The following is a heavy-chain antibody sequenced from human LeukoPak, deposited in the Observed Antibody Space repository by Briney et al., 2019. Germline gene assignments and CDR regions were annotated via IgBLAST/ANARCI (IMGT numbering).Heavy chain of an antibody. Sequence: GGSLRLSCAAPGFTFSRFWMHWVRHAPGKGLVWVSRINTDGSDTIYADSVKGRFTISRDNAKNTLYLQMNSLRAEDTAVYYCARDQAIAGPTTADYWGQGTLVTVSS. V-gene: IGHV3-74*01. J-gene: IGHJ4*02. CDR1: GFTFSRFW. CDR3: ARDQAIAGPTTADY. D-gene: IGHD1-26*01. CDR2: INTDGSDT.